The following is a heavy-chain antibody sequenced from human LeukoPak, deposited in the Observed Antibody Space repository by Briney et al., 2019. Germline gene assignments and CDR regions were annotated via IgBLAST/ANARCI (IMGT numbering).Heavy chain of an antibody. Sequence: GGSLRLSCAASGFTFSSYAMSWVRQAPGKGLEWVSAISDSGGNTYYADSVKGRFTISRDNSKNTLYLQMNSLRAEDTAVYYCAKFTAAAPWGWFDPWGQGTLVTVSS. V-gene: IGHV3-23*01. J-gene: IGHJ5*02. CDR1: GFTFSSYA. CDR2: ISDSGGNT. CDR3: AKFTAAAPWGWFDP. D-gene: IGHD6-13*01.